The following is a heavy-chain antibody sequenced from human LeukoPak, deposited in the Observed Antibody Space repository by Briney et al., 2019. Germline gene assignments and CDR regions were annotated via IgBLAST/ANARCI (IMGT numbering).Heavy chain of an antibody. J-gene: IGHJ4*02. CDR2: VYYSGGT. CDR3: GRSAGFVHFDH. V-gene: IGHV4-30-4*07. Sequence: PSETLSLTCAVSGVSLSAYSWSWIRQPPRKGLEWIGYVYYSGGTYYNPSLKSRVTISVDTSKNQFSLMVRSVTAADTAVYYCGRSAGFVHFDHWGQGTLVTVTS. D-gene: IGHD3-16*01. CDR1: GVSLSAYS.